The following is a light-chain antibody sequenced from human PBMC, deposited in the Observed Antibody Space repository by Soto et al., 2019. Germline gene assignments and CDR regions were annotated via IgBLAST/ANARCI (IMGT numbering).Light chain of an antibody. CDR1: NIGSYR. CDR3: QVWESSSDLRWV. V-gene: IGLV3-21*02. CDR2: DDS. J-gene: IGLJ3*02. Sequence: SYELTQPPSVSVAPGQTARITCGGDNIGSYRVHWYQQKPGQAPVLVVYDDSDRPSGIPGRFSGANSGNTATLTINRVEDGDEAEYHCQVWESSSDLRWVFGGGTKLTVL.